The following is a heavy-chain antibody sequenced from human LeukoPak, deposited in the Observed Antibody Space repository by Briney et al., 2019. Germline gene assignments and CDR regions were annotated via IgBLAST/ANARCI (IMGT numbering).Heavy chain of an antibody. CDR2: ISGSGGST. V-gene: IGHV3-23*01. CDR3: AKLITYDILTGYYPLYFQH. J-gene: IGHJ1*01. D-gene: IGHD3-9*01. Sequence: GGSLRLSCAASGFTFSSYAMSWVRQAPGKGLEWVSAISGSGGSTYYADSVKGRFTISRDNSKNTLYLQMNSLRAEDTAVYYCAKLITYDILTGYYPLYFQHWGQGTLVTVSS. CDR1: GFTFSSYA.